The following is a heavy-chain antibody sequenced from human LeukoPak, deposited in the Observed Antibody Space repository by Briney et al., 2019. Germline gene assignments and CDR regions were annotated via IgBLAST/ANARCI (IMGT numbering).Heavy chain of an antibody. CDR3: ARVLDDGRTDYYYYGMDV. Sequence: GGSLRLSCAASGFTFSSYSMNWVRQAPGKGLEWVSSISSSSSHIYYADSVKGRFTISRDNAKNSLYLQMNSLGAEDTAVYYCARVLDDGRTDYYYYGMDVWGQGTTVTVSS. CDR2: ISSSSSHI. CDR1: GFTFSSYS. J-gene: IGHJ6*02. V-gene: IGHV3-21*01. D-gene: IGHD1/OR15-1a*01.